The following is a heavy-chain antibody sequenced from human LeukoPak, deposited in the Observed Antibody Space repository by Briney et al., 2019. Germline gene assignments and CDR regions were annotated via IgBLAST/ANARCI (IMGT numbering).Heavy chain of an antibody. CDR2: IYYSGTT. CDR1: GGSISSSSYY. D-gene: IGHD6-19*01. CDR3: APMVAGTNYFDY. Sequence: TSETLSLTCTVSGGSISSSSYYWGWIRQPPEKGLEGIGSIYYSGTTFYNPSLKSRVTISVDTSKNQFSLKLNSVTAADTAVYYCAPMVAGTNYFDYWGQGTLVTVSS. J-gene: IGHJ4*02. V-gene: IGHV4-39*01.